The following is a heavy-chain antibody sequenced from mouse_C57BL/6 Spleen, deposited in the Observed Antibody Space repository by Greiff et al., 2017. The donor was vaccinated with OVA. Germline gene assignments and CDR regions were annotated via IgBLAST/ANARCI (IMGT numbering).Heavy chain of an antibody. D-gene: IGHD4-1*01. CDR3: ARGLGIHWYFDV. J-gene: IGHJ1*03. CDR2: ISYDGSN. V-gene: IGHV3-6*01. CDR1: GYSITSGYY. Sequence: EVKLMESGPGLVKPSQSLSLTCSVTGYSITSGYYWNWIRQFPGNKLEWMGYISYDGSNNYNPSLKNRISITRDTAKNQFFLKLNSVTTEDTATYYCARGLGIHWYFDVWGTGTTVTVSS.